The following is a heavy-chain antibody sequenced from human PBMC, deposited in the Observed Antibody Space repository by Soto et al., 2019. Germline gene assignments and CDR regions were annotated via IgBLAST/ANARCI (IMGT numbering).Heavy chain of an antibody. Sequence: SETLSLTCTVSGGPISSGGYYWSWIRQHPGKGLEWIGYIYYSGSTYYNPSLKSRVTISVDTSKNQFSLKLSSVTAADTAVYYCARDLPRYCSSTSCFLPVYGMDVWGQGTTVTVSS. CDR3: ARDLPRYCSSTSCFLPVYGMDV. V-gene: IGHV4-31*03. CDR1: GGPISSGGYY. CDR2: IYYSGST. J-gene: IGHJ6*02. D-gene: IGHD2-2*01.